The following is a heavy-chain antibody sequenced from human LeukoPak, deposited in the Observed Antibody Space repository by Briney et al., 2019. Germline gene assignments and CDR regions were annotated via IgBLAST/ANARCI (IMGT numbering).Heavy chain of an antibody. Sequence: PSETLSLTCTVSGGSISSGSYYWSWIRQPAGKGLEWIGRIYTSGSTNYNPSLKSRVTISVDTSKNQFSLKLSSVTAADTAVYYCARAHYDSDFFDHWGQGTLVTVSS. V-gene: IGHV4-61*02. J-gene: IGHJ4*02. CDR3: ARAHYDSDFFDH. CDR2: IYTSGST. D-gene: IGHD3-22*01. CDR1: GGSISSGSYY.